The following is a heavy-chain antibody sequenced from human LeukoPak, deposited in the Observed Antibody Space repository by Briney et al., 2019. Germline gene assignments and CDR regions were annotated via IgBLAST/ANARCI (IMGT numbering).Heavy chain of an antibody. Sequence: PSETLSLTCTVSGGSISSYYWSWIRQPPRKGLEWIGYIYYSGSTNYNPSLKSRVTISVDTSKNQFSLKLSSVTAADTAVYYCARFLYGAKGNYFDYWGQGTLVTVSS. D-gene: IGHD4-17*01. CDR2: IYYSGST. V-gene: IGHV4-59*01. CDR3: ARFLYGAKGNYFDY. CDR1: GGSISSYY. J-gene: IGHJ4*02.